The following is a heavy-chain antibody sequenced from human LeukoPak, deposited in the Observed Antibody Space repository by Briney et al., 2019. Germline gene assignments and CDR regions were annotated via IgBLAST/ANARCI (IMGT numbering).Heavy chain of an antibody. CDR3: ATDELPMGIAVTGIDY. CDR1: GFTFSSYA. V-gene: IGHV3-30-3*01. J-gene: IGHJ4*02. D-gene: IGHD6-19*01. CDR2: ISYDGSNK. Sequence: SGGSLRLSCAASGFTFSSYAMHWVRQAPGKGLEWVAVISYDGSNKYYADSVKGRFTISRDNSKNTLYLQMNSLRAEDTAVYYCATDELPMGIAVTGIDYWGQGTLVTVSS.